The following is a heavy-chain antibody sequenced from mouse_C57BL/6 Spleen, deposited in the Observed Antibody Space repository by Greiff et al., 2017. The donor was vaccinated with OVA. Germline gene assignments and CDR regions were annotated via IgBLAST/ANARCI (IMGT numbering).Heavy chain of an antibody. CDR1: GFNIKDDY. J-gene: IGHJ2*01. D-gene: IGHD1-1*02. CDR3: TTSRLWWNY. CDR2: IDPENGDT. Sequence: EVQLQQSGAELVRPGASVKLSCTASGFNIKDDYMHWVKQRPEQGLEWIGWIDPENGDTEYASKFQGKATITADTSSNTAYLQLSSLTSEDTAVYYCTTSRLWWNYWGQGTTLTVSS. V-gene: IGHV14-4*01.